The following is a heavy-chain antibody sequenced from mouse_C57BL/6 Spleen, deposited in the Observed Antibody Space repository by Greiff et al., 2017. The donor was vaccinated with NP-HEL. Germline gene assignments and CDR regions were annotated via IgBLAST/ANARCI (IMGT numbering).Heavy chain of an antibody. V-gene: IGHV1-19*01. CDR2: INPYNGGT. Sequence: VQLQQSGPVLVKPGASVKMSCKASGYTFTDYYMNWVKQSHGKSLEWIGVINPYNGGTSYNQKFKGKATLTVDKSSSTAYMELNSLTSEDSAVYYCARSLSTVVAKKGYYFDYWGQGTTLTVSS. J-gene: IGHJ2*01. CDR1: GYTFTDYY. CDR3: ARSLSTVVAKKGYYFDY. D-gene: IGHD1-1*01.